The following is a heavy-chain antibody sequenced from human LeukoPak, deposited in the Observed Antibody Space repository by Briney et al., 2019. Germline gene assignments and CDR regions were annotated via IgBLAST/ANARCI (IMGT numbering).Heavy chain of an antibody. V-gene: IGHV1-2*02. CDR3: AREGTGWFDP. J-gene: IGHJ5*02. CDR1: GHTLTVHY. Sequence: ASVKVSCKASGHTLTVHYIHWVRQAPGQGLEWMGWINPNSGGTNYAQKFQGRVTMTRDTSISTAYMELSRLRSDDTAVYYCAREGTGWFDPWGQGTLVTVSS. CDR2: INPNSGGT.